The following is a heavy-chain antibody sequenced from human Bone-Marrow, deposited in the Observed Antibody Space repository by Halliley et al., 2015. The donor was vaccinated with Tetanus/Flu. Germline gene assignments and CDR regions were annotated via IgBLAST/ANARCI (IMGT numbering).Heavy chain of an antibody. CDR3: ARDHYNVYGDYGVDAFDI. D-gene: IGHD4-17*01. Sequence: LSLTCTVSGGTISSYYWSWIRQPPGKGLEWVGYIYYRGNTNYNPSLKSRVTISVDTAKNQFSLKLTSVTAADTAVYYCARDHYNVYGDYGVDAFDIWGQGTMVTVSS. V-gene: IGHV4-59*01. CDR2: IYYRGNT. CDR1: GGTISSYY. J-gene: IGHJ3*02.